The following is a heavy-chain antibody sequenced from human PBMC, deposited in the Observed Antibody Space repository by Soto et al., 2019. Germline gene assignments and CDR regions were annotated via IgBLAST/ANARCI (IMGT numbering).Heavy chain of an antibody. Sequence: GGSLRLSCAASGFSFSSYAMTWVRQAPGKGLEWVSTISNSGGSTYYADSVKGRFTISRDNTKNTLYLQMNGLRDEDTAVYYCAKDPTVSLRGSDFWGQGNLVTVSS. J-gene: IGHJ4*02. V-gene: IGHV3-23*01. CDR1: GFSFSSYA. D-gene: IGHD4-17*01. CDR3: AKDPTVSLRGSDF. CDR2: ISNSGGST.